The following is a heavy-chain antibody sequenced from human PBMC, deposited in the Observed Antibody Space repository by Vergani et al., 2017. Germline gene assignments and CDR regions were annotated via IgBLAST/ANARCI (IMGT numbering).Heavy chain of an antibody. Sequence: QVQLQESGPGLVKPSQTLSLTCSVSGDSISSGVYYWNWIRQHPGKGLEWIGYIYSTGSTHHNPSLRRRINMSVDTSKNQFSLKLNSVTAADTAMYYCARGAKGGPRVGVPAAILDYWGQGTLVTVSS. CDR3: ARGAKGGPRVGVPAAILDY. CDR1: GDSISSGVYY. CDR2: IYSTGST. J-gene: IGHJ4*02. D-gene: IGHD2-2*01. V-gene: IGHV4-31*03.